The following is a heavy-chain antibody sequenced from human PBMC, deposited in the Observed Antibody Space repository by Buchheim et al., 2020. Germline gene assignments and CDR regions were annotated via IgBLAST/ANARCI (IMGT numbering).Heavy chain of an antibody. Sequence: QVQLVESGGGVVQPGRSLRLSCAASGFTFSSYGMHWVRQAPGKGLEWVAVIWYDGSNKYYADSVKGRFTISRDNSKNTLYLKMNSLRAEDTAVYYCAREPSIAARHFDYWGQGTL. J-gene: IGHJ4*02. D-gene: IGHD6-6*01. V-gene: IGHV3-33*01. CDR3: AREPSIAARHFDY. CDR2: IWYDGSNK. CDR1: GFTFSSYG.